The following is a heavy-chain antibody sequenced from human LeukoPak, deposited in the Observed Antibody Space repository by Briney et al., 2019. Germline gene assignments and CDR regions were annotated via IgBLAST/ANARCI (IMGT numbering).Heavy chain of an antibody. CDR3: TRVGYIDEGIDY. D-gene: IGHD5-24*01. V-gene: IGHV3-7*04. CDR1: GFTFSSYW. CDR2: IKQDGSKK. Sequence: GGSLRLSCAASGFTFSSYWMTWVRQAPGKGLEWVANIKQDGSKKSYVDSVKGRFTISRDNAKNSLHLQMNSLRAEDTAIYYCTRVGYIDEGIDYWGQGTLVTVSS. J-gene: IGHJ4*02.